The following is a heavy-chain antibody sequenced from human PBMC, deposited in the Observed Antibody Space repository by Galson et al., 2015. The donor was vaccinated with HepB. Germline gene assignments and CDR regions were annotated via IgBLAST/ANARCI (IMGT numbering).Heavy chain of an antibody. CDR1: GFTFDDYA. Sequence: SLRLSCAASGFTFDDYAMHWVRQAPGKGLEWVSGISWNSGSIGYADSVKGRFTISRDNAKNSLYLQMNSLRAEDTALYYCAKCDSSGWYTQYYFDYWGQGTLVTVSS. D-gene: IGHD6-19*01. CDR2: ISWNSGSI. J-gene: IGHJ4*02. CDR3: AKCDSSGWYTQYYFDY. V-gene: IGHV3-9*01.